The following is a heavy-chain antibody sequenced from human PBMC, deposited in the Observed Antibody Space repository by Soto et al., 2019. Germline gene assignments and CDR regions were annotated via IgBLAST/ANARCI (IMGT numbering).Heavy chain of an antibody. D-gene: IGHD3-10*01. Sequence: QLQLQESGPGLVKPSETLSLTCTVSGGSISSSSYYWGWIRQPPGKGLEWIGSIYYSGSTYYNPSLKSRVTISVDTSKNQFSLKLSSVTAADTAVYYCARNLWFGELFAYDYWGQGTLVTVSS. J-gene: IGHJ4*02. CDR1: GGSISSSSYY. V-gene: IGHV4-39*01. CDR3: ARNLWFGELFAYDY. CDR2: IYYSGST.